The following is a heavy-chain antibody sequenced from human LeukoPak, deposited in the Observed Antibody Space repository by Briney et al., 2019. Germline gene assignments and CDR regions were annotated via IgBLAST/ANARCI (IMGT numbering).Heavy chain of an antibody. CDR2: IYYSGST. J-gene: IGHJ5*02. D-gene: IGHD3-22*01. V-gene: IGHV4-59*08. CDR1: GGSISSYY. Sequence: PSETLSLTCTVSGGSISSYYWSWIRQPPGKGLEWIGYIYYSGSTNYNPSPKSRVTISVDTSKNQFSLKLSSVTAADTAVYYCARRMYYYDSSGYGGYWLDPWGQGTLVTVSS. CDR3: ARRMYYYDSSGYGGYWLDP.